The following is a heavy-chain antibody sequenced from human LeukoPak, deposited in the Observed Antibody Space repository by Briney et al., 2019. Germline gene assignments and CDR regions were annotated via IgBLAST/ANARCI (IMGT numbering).Heavy chain of an antibody. CDR2: INTGDIT. V-gene: IGHV3-23*01. CDR1: AFTFAYSA. Sequence: GSLRLSCAASAFTFAYSAMTWVRQAPEKGLEWVSTINTGDITFYANSVKGRFTISRDNSKNALFLQMNSLRAEDTAIYYCVKGGFTYYDDWGQGTLVTVSS. D-gene: IGHD3-22*01. J-gene: IGHJ4*02. CDR3: VKGGFTYYDD.